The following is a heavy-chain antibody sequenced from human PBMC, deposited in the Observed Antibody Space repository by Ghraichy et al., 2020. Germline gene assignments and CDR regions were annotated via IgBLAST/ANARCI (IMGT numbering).Heavy chain of an antibody. CDR3: TRAAAGTRFYFYY. V-gene: IGHV1-69*13. J-gene: IGHJ4*02. D-gene: IGHD6-13*01. Sequence: SVKVSCKASGGTFSSYAISWVRQAPGQGLEWMGGIIPIFGTANYAQKFQGRVTITADASTSTAYMELSSLSSEDTAVYYCTRAAAGTRFYFYYWGQGTLFTVSS. CDR1: GGTFSSYA. CDR2: IIPIFGTA.